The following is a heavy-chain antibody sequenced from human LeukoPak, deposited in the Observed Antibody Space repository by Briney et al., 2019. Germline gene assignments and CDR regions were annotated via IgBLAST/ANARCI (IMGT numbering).Heavy chain of an antibody. D-gene: IGHD2/OR15-2a*01. CDR3: ARDEDTSALSEY. CDR1: GFSFSSNT. CDR2: ISNNGGRT. Sequence: GGSLRLSCAGSGFSFSSNTMSWVRQAPGRGLEWVSAISNNGGRTDYADSVKGRFTISRDNSKSTLYLHMDSLRAEDTAVYYCARDEDTSALSEYWGQGTLITVSS. V-gene: IGHV3-23*01. J-gene: IGHJ4*02.